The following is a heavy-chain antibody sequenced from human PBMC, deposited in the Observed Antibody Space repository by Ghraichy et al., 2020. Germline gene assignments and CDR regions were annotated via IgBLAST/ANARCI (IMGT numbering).Heavy chain of an antibody. V-gene: IGHV3-21*01. CDR3: ARDGSGSYPNPDAFDI. CDR2: ISSSSSYI. CDR1: GFTFSSYS. Sequence: GGSLRLSCAASGFTFSSYSMNWVRQAPGKGLEWVSSISSSSSYIYYADSVKGRFTISRDNAKNSLYLQMNSLRAEDTAVYYCARDGSGSYPNPDAFDIWGQGTMVTVSS. J-gene: IGHJ3*02. D-gene: IGHD3-10*01.